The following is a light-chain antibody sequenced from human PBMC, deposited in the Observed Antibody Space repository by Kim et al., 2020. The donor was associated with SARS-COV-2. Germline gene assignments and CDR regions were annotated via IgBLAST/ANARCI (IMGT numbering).Light chain of an antibody. CDR3: CSYAGSSTYV. J-gene: IGLJ1*01. CDR1: SSDVGGYNL. V-gene: IGLV2-23*01. CDR2: EDT. Sequence: QSALTQPVSVSGSPGQSITISCTGTSSDVGGYNLVSWYQHLPGKAPKLMIFEDTSRPSGVSNRFSGSKSGNTASLTISGLQAEDEADYYCCSYAGSSTYVFGTGTRSPS.